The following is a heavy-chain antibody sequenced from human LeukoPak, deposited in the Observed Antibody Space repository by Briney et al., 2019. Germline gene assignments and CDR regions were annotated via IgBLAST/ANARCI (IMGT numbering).Heavy chain of an antibody. CDR3: ARNEERLRWDPFDI. D-gene: IGHD4-23*01. CDR2: IFYSGST. J-gene: IGHJ3*02. V-gene: IGHV4-39*07. Sequence: SETLSLTCTVSGDSISSSNSYWGWIRQPPGKGLEWIGSIFYSGSTNYNPSLKSRVTISVDTSKNQFSLKLSSVTAADTAVYYCARNEERLRWDPFDIWGKGTMVTVSS. CDR1: GDSISSSNSY.